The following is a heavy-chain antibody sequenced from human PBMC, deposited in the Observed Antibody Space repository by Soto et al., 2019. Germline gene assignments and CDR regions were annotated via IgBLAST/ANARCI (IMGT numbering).Heavy chain of an antibody. J-gene: IGHJ4*02. CDR2: IWYDGSDE. V-gene: IGHV3-33*06. CDR3: ANFNGGNSVGYFEY. Sequence: VQLVESGGGVVQPGRSLRLSCAASGFTFSSYGMHWIRQAPGKGLEWVAVIWYDGSDEYYIDSVKGRFTISRDNSRNTLYLQMNSLRADDTAVYYCANFNGGNSVGYFEYWGQGTLVTVSS. CDR1: GFTFSSYG. D-gene: IGHD2-21*02.